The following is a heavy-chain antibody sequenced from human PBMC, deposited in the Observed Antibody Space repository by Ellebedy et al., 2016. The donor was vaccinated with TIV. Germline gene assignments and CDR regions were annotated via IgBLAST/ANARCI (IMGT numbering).Heavy chain of an antibody. CDR1: GFTFSSYG. D-gene: IGHD6-25*01. CDR2: IWYDGTNK. CDR3: AKSPYRSDWGRALDI. V-gene: IGHV3-33*06. Sequence: GGSLRLSCAASGFTFSSYGMHWVRQAPGKGLEWVAVIWYDGTNKYYADSVKGRFTISRDNSKNTLYLQMNSLRAEDTAVYYCAKSPYRSDWGRALDIWGLGTMVTVSS. J-gene: IGHJ3*02.